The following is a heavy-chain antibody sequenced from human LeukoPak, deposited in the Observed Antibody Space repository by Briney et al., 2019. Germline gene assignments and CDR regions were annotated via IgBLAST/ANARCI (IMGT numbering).Heavy chain of an antibody. J-gene: IGHJ6*02. CDR2: INHSGST. CDR1: GGSFSGYY. V-gene: IGHV4-34*01. D-gene: IGHD2-15*01. CDR3: ARVPEGYCSGGSCYSRPYYYYGMDV. Sequence: SETLSLTCAVYGGSFSGYYWSWIRQPPGKGLEWIGEINHSGSTNYNPSLKSRVTISVDTSKNQFSLKLSSVTAADTAVYYCARVPEGYCSGGSCYSRPYYYYGMDVWGQGTTVTVSS.